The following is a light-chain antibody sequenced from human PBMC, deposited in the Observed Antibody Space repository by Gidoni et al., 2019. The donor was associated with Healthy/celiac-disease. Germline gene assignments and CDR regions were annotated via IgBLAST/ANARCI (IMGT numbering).Light chain of an antibody. V-gene: IGKV4-1*01. CDR3: QQYYSTPRT. Sequence: DIVMTQYPESLAVSLGEGATINCKSSQSVLYSSNNKNYLAWYQQKPGQPPKLLIYWASTRESGVPDRFSGSGSGTDFTLTISSLQAEDVAVYYCQQYYSTPRTFGQGTKVEIK. CDR1: QSVLYSSNNKNY. J-gene: IGKJ1*01. CDR2: WAS.